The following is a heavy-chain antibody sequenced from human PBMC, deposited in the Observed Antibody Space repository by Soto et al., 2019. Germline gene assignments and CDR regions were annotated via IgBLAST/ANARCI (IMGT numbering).Heavy chain of an antibody. CDR3: TRLVGAQPAYYYYGMDV. V-gene: IGHV3-49*04. CDR2: IRSKAYGGTT. CDR1: GFTFGDYA. D-gene: IGHD1-26*01. Sequence: SGGSLRLSCTASGFTFGDYAMSWVRQAPGKGLEWVGFIRSKAYGGTTEYAASVKGRFTISRDDSKSIAYLQMNSLKTEDTAVYYCTRLVGAQPAYYYYGMDVWGQGTTVTVSS. J-gene: IGHJ6*02.